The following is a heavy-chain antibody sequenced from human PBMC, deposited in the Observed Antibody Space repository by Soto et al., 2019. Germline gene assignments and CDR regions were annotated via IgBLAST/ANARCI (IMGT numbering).Heavy chain of an antibody. D-gene: IGHD2-21*02. CDR2: IYYSGST. Sequence: PSETLSLTCTVSGGSISSYYWSWIRQPPGKGLEWIGYIYYSGSTNYNPSLKSRVTISVDKSKNQFSLKLSSVTAADTAVYYCARDIRDTYCGGDCYYYYYGMDVWGQGTTVTVSS. CDR3: ARDIRDTYCGGDCYYYYYGMDV. J-gene: IGHJ6*02. CDR1: GGSISSYY. V-gene: IGHV4-59*12.